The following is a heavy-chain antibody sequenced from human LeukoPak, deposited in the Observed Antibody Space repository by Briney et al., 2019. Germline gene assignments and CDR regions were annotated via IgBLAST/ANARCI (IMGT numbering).Heavy chain of an antibody. CDR3: AKVLSDFWSGYSLFNYYYYGMDV. Sequence: GRSLRLSCAASGFTFSSYGMHWVRQAPGKGLEWVAVISYDGSNKYYADSVKGRFTISRDNSKNTLYLQMNSLRAEDTAVYYCAKVLSDFWSGYSLFNYYYYGMDVWGQGATVTVSS. CDR1: GFTFSSYG. J-gene: IGHJ6*02. CDR2: ISYDGSNK. D-gene: IGHD3-3*01. V-gene: IGHV3-30*18.